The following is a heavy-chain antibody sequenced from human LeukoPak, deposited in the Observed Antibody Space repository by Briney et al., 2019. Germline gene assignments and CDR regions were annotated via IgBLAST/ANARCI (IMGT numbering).Heavy chain of an antibody. CDR3: ARDLEDSSRFGAFDM. D-gene: IGHD3-22*01. CDR1: GFTFSNYG. J-gene: IGHJ3*02. CDR2: LWIDGIRK. Sequence: SGRCLSLSCAAAGFTFSNYGIQWVRQVTGKGREWDAALWIDGIRKYYADSVQGRLTISRDNSKNTLYLQMNSLRAEDTAVYYCARDLEDSSRFGAFDMWGQGTMVSVSS. V-gene: IGHV3-33*01.